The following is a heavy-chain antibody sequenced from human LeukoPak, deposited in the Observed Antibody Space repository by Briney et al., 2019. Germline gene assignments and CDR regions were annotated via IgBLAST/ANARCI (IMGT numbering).Heavy chain of an antibody. D-gene: IGHD3-9*01. J-gene: IGHJ4*02. Sequence: GSLRLSCAASGFTFSSYWMSWVRQPPGKGLEWIGSMYYSGSTYYNPSLKSRVTISVDTSKNQFSLKLSSVTAADTAVYYCARAITYYELFTGYSREYYFDDWGQGILVTVSS. CDR3: ARAITYYELFTGYSREYYFDD. V-gene: IGHV4-39*07. CDR2: MYYSGST. CDR1: GFTFSSYW.